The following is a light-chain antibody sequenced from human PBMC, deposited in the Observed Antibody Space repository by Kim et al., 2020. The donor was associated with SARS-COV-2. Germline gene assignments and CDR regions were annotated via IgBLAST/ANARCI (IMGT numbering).Light chain of an antibody. CDR2: LTS. CDR3: QQLNNYPT. CDR1: QDISNR. V-gene: IGKV1-9*01. Sequence: AAAGGDRVTIPCRASQDISNRLAWYQLKSGKAPKLLIYLTSTLRSGVPSRFSGSGSSTEFTLTISSLQPEDFATYYCQQLNNYPTFGGGTKVDIK. J-gene: IGKJ4*01.